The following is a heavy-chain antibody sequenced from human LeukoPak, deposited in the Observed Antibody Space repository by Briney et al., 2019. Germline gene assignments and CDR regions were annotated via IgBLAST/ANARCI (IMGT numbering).Heavy chain of an antibody. CDR3: VREVYFYDDSAMEGGFDI. CDR1: GFKFSDSY. Sequence: GGSLRLSCVASGFKFSDSYMNWIRQAPGKGLEWISYITSGGTTMYYADSVKGRLTVSRDNAKNSLHLQMNSLRAEDTAVYYCVREVYFYDDSAMEGGFDIWGHGTVVTVSS. D-gene: IGHD3-22*01. CDR2: ITSGGTTM. J-gene: IGHJ3*02. V-gene: IGHV3-11*04.